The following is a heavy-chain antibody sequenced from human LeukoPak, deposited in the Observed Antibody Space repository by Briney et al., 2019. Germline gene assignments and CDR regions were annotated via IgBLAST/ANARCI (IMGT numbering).Heavy chain of an antibody. CDR3: AKEPRDCTGGTCYSVGGYYFHY. CDR1: GFTFSSYA. D-gene: IGHD2-15*01. J-gene: IGHJ4*02. CDR2: ISXTXXXX. V-gene: IGHV3-23*01. Sequence: PGGSLRLSCAASGFTFSSYAMSWVRQAPGKGLEWVSAISXTXXXXYYADSVKGRFTISRDNSKNTLYLQMNSLRAEDTAIYYCAKEPRDCTGGTCYSVGGYYFHYWGQGTLVTVSS.